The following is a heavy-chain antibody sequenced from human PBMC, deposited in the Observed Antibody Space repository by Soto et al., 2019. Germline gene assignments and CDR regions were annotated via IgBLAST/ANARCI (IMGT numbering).Heavy chain of an antibody. J-gene: IGHJ5*02. CDR3: ARVPRCSSTSCYADLRYNWFDP. Sequence: PSETLSLTCAVYGGSFSGYYWSWIRQPPGKGLEWIGEINHSGSTNYNPSLKSRVTISVDTSKNHFSLKLSSVTAADTAVYYCARVPRCSSTSCYADLRYNWFDPWGQGTLVTVSS. D-gene: IGHD2-2*01. V-gene: IGHV4-34*01. CDR1: GGSFSGYY. CDR2: INHSGST.